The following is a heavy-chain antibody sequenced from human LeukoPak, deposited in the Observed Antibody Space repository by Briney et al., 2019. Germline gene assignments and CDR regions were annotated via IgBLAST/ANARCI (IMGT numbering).Heavy chain of an antibody. V-gene: IGHV4-39*01. CDR2: IYYSGST. CDR1: GGSISSSSYY. Sequence: SETLSLTCTVSGGSISSSSYYWGWIRQPPGKGLEWIVSIYYSGSTYYNPSLKSRVTISVDTSKNQFSLKLSSVTAADTAVYYCARHIYDSSGYPSSFDYWGQGTLVTVSS. D-gene: IGHD3-22*01. CDR3: ARHIYDSSGYPSSFDY. J-gene: IGHJ4*02.